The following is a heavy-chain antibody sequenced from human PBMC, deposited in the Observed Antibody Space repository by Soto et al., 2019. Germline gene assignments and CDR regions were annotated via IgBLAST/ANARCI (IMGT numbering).Heavy chain of an antibody. V-gene: IGHV4-31*03. D-gene: IGHD2-15*01. J-gene: IGHJ5*02. CDR3: ARVVYCSGGSCAKGWFDP. CDR1: GGSISSGGYY. Sequence: QVQLQESGPGLVKPSQTLSLTCTVSGGSISSGGYYWSWIRQHPGKGLEWIGYIYYSGSTYYNPSLKSRVTISVDTSKNQFSLKLSSVTAADTAVYYCARVVYCSGGSCAKGWFDPWGQGTLVTVSS. CDR2: IYYSGST.